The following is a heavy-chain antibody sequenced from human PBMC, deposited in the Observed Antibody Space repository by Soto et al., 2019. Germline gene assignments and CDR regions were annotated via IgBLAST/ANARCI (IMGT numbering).Heavy chain of an antibody. CDR2: TYYRSKWYN. D-gene: IGHD1-1*01. CDR1: ADSVSSNSAA. CDR3: AKNWNDGSGYYYYGMDV. Sequence: PPLSLTCAISADSVSSNSAAWNWIRQSPSRDLECLGRTYYRSKWYNDYAVSVKSRITINPDTSKNQFSLQLNSVTPEDTAVYYCAKNWNDGSGYYYYGMDVWGQGTTVPVSS. J-gene: IGHJ6*02. V-gene: IGHV6-1*01.